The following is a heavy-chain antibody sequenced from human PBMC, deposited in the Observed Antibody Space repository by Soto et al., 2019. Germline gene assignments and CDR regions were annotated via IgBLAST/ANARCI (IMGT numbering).Heavy chain of an antibody. D-gene: IGHD3-3*01. V-gene: IGHV3-30*18. CDR1: GFTFSSYG. Sequence: QVQLVESGGGVVQPGRSLRLSCAASGFTFSSYGMHWVRQAPGKGLEWVAVISYDGSNKYYADSVKGRFTISRDNSKNTLYLQMNSLRAEDTAVYYCANLGDFGVDYYYGMDVWGQGTTVTVSS. CDR2: ISYDGSNK. J-gene: IGHJ6*02. CDR3: ANLGDFGVDYYYGMDV.